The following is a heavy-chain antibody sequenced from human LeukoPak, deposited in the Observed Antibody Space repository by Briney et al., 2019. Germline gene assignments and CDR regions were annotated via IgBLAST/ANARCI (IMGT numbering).Heavy chain of an antibody. V-gene: IGHV4-59*08. CDR2: TFSGGST. J-gene: IGHJ6*02. D-gene: IGHD2-2*01. CDR3: ARGVCTSSYCYAGDYGMDV. CDR1: GGSISSYY. Sequence: PSETLSLTCTVSGGSISSYYWSWIRQPPGKGLEWIGYTFSGGSTNYNPSLKSRTTISLDTSKSQFSPTVSSVTAADTAVYYCARGVCTSSYCYAGDYGMDVWGQGTTVTVSS.